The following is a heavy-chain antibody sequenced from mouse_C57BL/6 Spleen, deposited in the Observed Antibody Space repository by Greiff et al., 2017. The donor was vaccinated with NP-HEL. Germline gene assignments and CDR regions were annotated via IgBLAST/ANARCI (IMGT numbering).Heavy chain of an antibody. V-gene: IGHV5-4*01. Sequence: EVKVVESGGGLVKPGGSLKLSCAASGFTFSSYAMSWVRQTPEKRLEWVATISDGGSYTYYPDNVKGRFTISRDNAKNNLYLQMSHLKSEDTAMYYCARDPSVGYFDYWGQGTTLTVSS. CDR3: ARDPSVGYFDY. CDR2: ISDGGSYT. J-gene: IGHJ2*01. D-gene: IGHD6-1*01. CDR1: GFTFSSYA.